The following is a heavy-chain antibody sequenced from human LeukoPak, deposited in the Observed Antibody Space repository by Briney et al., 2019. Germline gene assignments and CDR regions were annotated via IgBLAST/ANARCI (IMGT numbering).Heavy chain of an antibody. CDR2: ISGSGGST. D-gene: IGHD5-12*01. Sequence: GSPRLSCAASGFTFSSYAMSWVRQAPGKGLEWVSAISGSGGSTYYADSVKGRFTISRDNSRNTLYLQMNSLRAEDTAVYYCAKVPGGYVNDYWGQGTLVTVSS. CDR1: GFTFSSYA. V-gene: IGHV3-23*01. CDR3: AKVPGGYVNDY. J-gene: IGHJ4*02.